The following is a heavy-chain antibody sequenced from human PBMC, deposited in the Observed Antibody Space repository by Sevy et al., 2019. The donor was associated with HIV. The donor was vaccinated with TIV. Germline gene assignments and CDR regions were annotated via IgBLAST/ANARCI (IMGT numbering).Heavy chain of an antibody. CDR2: ISYDGSNK. CDR1: GFTFSSYA. CDR3: ARDQGVTMIVVVTYYFDY. V-gene: IGHV3-30-3*01. Sequence: GESLKISCAASGFTFSSYAMHWVRQAPGKGLEWVAVISYDGSNKYYADSMKGRFTISRDNSKNTLYLQMNSLRAEDTAVYYCARDQGVTMIVVVTYYFDYWGQGTLVTVSS. J-gene: IGHJ4*02. D-gene: IGHD3-22*01.